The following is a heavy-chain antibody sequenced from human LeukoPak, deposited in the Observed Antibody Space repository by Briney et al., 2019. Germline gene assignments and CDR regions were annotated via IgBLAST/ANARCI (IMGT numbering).Heavy chain of an antibody. CDR3: ARQLALYGDYVPLYFDY. CDR2: IYYSGST. Sequence: SETLSLTCTVSGGSISSSSYYWGWIRQPPGKGLEWIGSIYYSGSTYYNPSLTSRVTISVDTSKNQFSLKLSSVTAADTAVYYCARQLALYGDYVPLYFDYWGQGTLVTVSS. CDR1: GGSISSSSYY. J-gene: IGHJ4*02. D-gene: IGHD4-17*01. V-gene: IGHV4-39*01.